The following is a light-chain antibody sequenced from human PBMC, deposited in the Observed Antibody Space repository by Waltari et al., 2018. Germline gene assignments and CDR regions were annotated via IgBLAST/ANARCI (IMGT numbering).Light chain of an antibody. J-gene: IGKJ4*01. V-gene: IGKV3-15*01. Sequence: IVMTQSPATLSMSPGERATLSCRASQDISRKLAWYQHRPGQAPRVLIYGASTRATDIPARFSGSGAGTEFTLTISSLQSEDFAVYYCQRYDNWPSFSFGGGTKVDIK. CDR2: GAS. CDR1: QDISRK. CDR3: QRYDNWPSFS.